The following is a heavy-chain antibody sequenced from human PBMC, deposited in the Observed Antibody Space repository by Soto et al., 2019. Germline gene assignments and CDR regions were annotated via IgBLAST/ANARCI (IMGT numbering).Heavy chain of an antibody. CDR1: GFTFSSYS. Sequence: EVQLVESGGGLVKPGGSLRLSCAASGFTFSSYSMNWVRQAPGKGLEWVSSISSSSSYIYFADSVKGRFTISRDNAKNSLYLQMNSLRAEDTAVYYCARSFTIFGVVSLDYYYYMDVWGKGTTVTVSS. J-gene: IGHJ6*03. CDR3: ARSFTIFGVVSLDYYYYMDV. CDR2: ISSSSSYI. D-gene: IGHD3-3*01. V-gene: IGHV3-21*01.